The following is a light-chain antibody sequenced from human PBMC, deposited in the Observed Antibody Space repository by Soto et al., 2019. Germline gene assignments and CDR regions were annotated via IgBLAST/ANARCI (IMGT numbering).Light chain of an antibody. J-gene: IGKJ1*01. CDR3: QQYDSYPRT. CDR1: QSISDW. CDR2: KAS. Sequence: DIQMTQSPSTLSASVGDRVTVTCRARQSISDWLAWYQQKPGNAPKLLIYKASTLETGVPSRFSGSGSGTQFTFTITSLQPEDFATYYCQQYDSYPRTFGQGTKVELK. V-gene: IGKV1-5*03.